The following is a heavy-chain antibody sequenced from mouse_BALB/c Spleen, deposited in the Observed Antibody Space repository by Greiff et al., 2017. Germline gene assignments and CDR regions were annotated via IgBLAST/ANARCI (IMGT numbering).Heavy chain of an antibody. CDR1: GFTFTDYY. V-gene: IGHV7-3*02. CDR2: IRNKANGYTT. Sequence: EVKLVESGGGLVQPGGSLRLSCATSGFTFTDYYMSWVRQPPGKALEWLGFIRNKANGYTTEYSASVKGRFTISRDNSQSILYLQMNTLRAEDSATYYCARERDCYYAMDYWGQGTSVTVSS. J-gene: IGHJ4*01. CDR3: ARERDCYYAMDY.